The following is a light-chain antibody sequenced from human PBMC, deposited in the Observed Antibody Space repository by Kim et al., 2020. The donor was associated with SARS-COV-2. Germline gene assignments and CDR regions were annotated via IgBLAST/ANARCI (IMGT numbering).Light chain of an antibody. J-gene: IGLJ3*02. V-gene: IGLV2-11*03. Sequence: GQSVTISCTGTSSDVHGYKYVSWYQQHPGKAPKLMIYDVTKRPSGVPDRFSGSKSGNTASLTISGLQAEDEADYYCCSYAGSYTWVFGGGTQLTVL. CDR1: SSDVHGYKY. CDR3: CSYAGSYTWV. CDR2: DVT.